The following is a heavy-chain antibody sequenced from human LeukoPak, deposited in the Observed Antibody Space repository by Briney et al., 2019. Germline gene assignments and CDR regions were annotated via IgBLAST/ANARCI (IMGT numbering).Heavy chain of an antibody. Sequence: GGSLRLSCAASGFTFSSAAMSWVRQAPGKGLEWVSIISSSGGSTYYADSVKGRFIISRDNSKNTLYLQMNSLRAEDTAVYYCAREGASSSFGYWGQGTLVTVSS. J-gene: IGHJ4*02. CDR3: AREGASSSFGY. CDR2: ISSSGGST. V-gene: IGHV3-23*01. D-gene: IGHD6-13*01. CDR1: GFTFSSAA.